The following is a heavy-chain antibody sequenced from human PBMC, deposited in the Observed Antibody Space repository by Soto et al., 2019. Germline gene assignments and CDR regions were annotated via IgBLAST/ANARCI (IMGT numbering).Heavy chain of an antibody. J-gene: IGHJ4*02. V-gene: IGHV1-18*01. CDR3: AKQSGSGSYFNVGSGAHFDY. D-gene: IGHD3-10*01. Sequence: ASVKVSCKASGYTFPSFGISWVRQAPGQGLEWMGWISAYNGNTNYAQKLQGRVTISRDNSKNTLYLQMTSLRPEDTAVYYCAKQSGSGSYFNVGSGAHFDYWGQGTLVTVSS. CDR2: ISAYNGNT. CDR1: GYTFPSFG.